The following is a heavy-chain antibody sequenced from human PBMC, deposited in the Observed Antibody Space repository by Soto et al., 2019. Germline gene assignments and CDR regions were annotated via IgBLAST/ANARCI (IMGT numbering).Heavy chain of an antibody. D-gene: IGHD4-17*01. Sequence: KTSETLSLTCTVSGGSISSYYWSWIRQPPGKGLEWIGYIYYSGSTNYNPSLKSRVTISVDTSKNQFSLKLSSVTAADTAVYYCARAAPMTTVTTWFDYWGQGTLVTVSS. J-gene: IGHJ4*02. V-gene: IGHV4-59*01. CDR3: ARAAPMTTVTTWFDY. CDR2: IYYSGST. CDR1: GGSISSYY.